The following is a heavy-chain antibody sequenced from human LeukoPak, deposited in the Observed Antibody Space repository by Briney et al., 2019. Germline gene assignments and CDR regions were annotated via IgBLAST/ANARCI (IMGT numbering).Heavy chain of an antibody. D-gene: IGHD2-15*01. CDR1: GGSISSYY. CDR3: ARARYCSGGSCYSGKYNWFDP. Sequence: SETLSLTCTVSGGSISSYYWSWIRQPPGKGLEWIGYIYYSGSTNYNPSLKSRVAISVDTSKNQFSLKLSSVTAADTAVYYCARARYCSGGSCYSGKYNWFDPWGQGTLVTVSS. J-gene: IGHJ5*02. V-gene: IGHV4-59*12. CDR2: IYYSGST.